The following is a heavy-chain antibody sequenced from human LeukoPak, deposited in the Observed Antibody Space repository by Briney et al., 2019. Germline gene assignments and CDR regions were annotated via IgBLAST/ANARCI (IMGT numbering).Heavy chain of an antibody. V-gene: IGHV3-30*02. CDR3: AKVSTYYYDISGYYFDS. CDR1: GFTFSNYG. Sequence: GGSLRLSCAASGFTFSNYGMHWVRQAPGKGLELVAFIRYDGSNKYYADSVKGRFTISRDNSKNTLYLQMNSLRAEDTAVYYCAKVSTYYYDISGYYFDSWGQGTLVTVSS. CDR2: IRYDGSNK. D-gene: IGHD3-22*01. J-gene: IGHJ4*02.